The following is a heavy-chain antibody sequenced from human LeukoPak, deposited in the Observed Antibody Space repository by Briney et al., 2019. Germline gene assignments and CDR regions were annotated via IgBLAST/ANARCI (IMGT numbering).Heavy chain of an antibody. CDR1: GFTFGSYS. D-gene: IGHD3-22*01. CDR2: ISSSSSTI. CDR3: VRAPANLIYSSGYYYFDY. Sequence: GGSLRLSCAASGFTFGSYSMNWVRQAPGKGLEWVSYISSSSSTIYYADSVKGRFTISRDNAKNSLYLQMNSLRAEDTAVYYCVRAPANLIYSSGYYYFDYWGQGTLVTVSS. V-gene: IGHV3-48*01. J-gene: IGHJ4*02.